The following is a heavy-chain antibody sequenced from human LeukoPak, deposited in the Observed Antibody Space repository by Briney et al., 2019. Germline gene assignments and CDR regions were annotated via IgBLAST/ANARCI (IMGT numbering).Heavy chain of an antibody. CDR1: GGSISSSSYY. CDR3: ARYYRPDYYFDY. V-gene: IGHV4-39*07. Sequence: PSETLSLTCTVSGGSISSSSYYWGWIRQPPGKGLEWIGSIYYSGSTYYNVSLKSRVIISVDTSKNQFSLRLSSVTAADTAVYYCARYYRPDYYFDYWGQGTLVTVSS. D-gene: IGHD2/OR15-2a*01. CDR2: IYYSGST. J-gene: IGHJ4*02.